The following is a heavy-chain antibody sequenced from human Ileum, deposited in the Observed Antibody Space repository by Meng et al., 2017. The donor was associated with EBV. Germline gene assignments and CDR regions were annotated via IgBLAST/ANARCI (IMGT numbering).Heavy chain of an antibody. J-gene: IGHJ4*02. CDR2: FYHSGIT. CDR1: GGSTSSSNW. D-gene: IGHD1-14*01. CDR3: ARDPTGGEDHQRV. Sequence: QVLLSDAGPGLVKPSGTLSLTLAVSGGSTSSSNWWSWVRQPPGKGLELIGKFYHSGITIYNPSLKSRVTMSVDNSKNQFSLKLNSMTAADTAVYYCARDPTGGEDHQRVWGQGTLVTVSS. V-gene: IGHV4-4*02.